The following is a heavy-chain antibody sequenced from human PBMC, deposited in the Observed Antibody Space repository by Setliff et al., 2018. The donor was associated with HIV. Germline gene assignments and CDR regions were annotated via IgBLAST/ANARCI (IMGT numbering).Heavy chain of an antibody. Sequence: KTSETLSLTCAVYGGSFSGYYWSWIRQPPGKGLEWIGEINHSGSTNYNMSLRSRVTISLDASRNQFSLELISVTAADTAVCYCAGGPGTTSIDYWAQGALVTVSS. CDR3: AGGPGTTSIDY. D-gene: IGHD1-26*01. CDR2: INHSGST. CDR1: GGSFSGYY. V-gene: IGHV4-34*01. J-gene: IGHJ4*02.